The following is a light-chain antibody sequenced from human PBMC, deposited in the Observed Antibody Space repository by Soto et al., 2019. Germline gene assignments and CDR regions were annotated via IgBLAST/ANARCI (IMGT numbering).Light chain of an antibody. Sequence: SQMSQAPSTRAATVGDRVTITSRASQSISTWLAWYQQKPGTAPKLLIHKASTLGSGVPSRFSGSRSRTEFTLTVSSLQPDDFATYYCQQYNDSFPYTLGQGTRLEIK. CDR3: QQYNDSFPYT. V-gene: IGKV1-5*03. CDR2: KAS. CDR1: QSISTW. J-gene: IGKJ5*01.